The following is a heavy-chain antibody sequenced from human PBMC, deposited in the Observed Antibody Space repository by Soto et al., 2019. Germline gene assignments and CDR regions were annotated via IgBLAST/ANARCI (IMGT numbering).Heavy chain of an antibody. J-gene: IGHJ4*02. Sequence: EVQLLESGGGLVQPGGSLKLSCAASGFTFSSYAMSWVRQAPGKGLEWVSAISGSGGSTHYADSVNARFTISRDNSKDTLYLEMNRMSAEDTAVYYCAKEERAYASGSYYNWGQGTLVTVSS. V-gene: IGHV3-23*01. CDR1: GFTFSSYA. CDR3: AKEERAYASGSYYN. CDR2: ISGSGGST. D-gene: IGHD3-10*01.